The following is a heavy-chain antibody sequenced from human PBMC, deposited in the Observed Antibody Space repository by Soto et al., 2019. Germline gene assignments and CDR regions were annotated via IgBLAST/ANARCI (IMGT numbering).Heavy chain of an antibody. CDR1: GFTFSSYA. CDR3: ARIACGGEGYSEGSDY. J-gene: IGHJ4*02. D-gene: IGHD2-21*01. CDR2: ISGSGGST. Sequence: EVQLLESGGGLVQPGGSLRLSCAASGFTFSSYAMSWVRQAPGKGLEWVSAISGSGGSTYYADSVKGRFTISRDNSKNGLYLQMTGLRAGDTAVYYCARIACGGEGYSEGSDYCGRGSLVTVCS. V-gene: IGHV3-23*01.